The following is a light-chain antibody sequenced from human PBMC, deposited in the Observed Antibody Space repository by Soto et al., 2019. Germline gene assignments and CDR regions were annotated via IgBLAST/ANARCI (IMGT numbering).Light chain of an antibody. V-gene: IGLV2-8*01. CDR3: SSYAGSINVV. CDR1: SSDVGGYNY. Sequence: QSALTQPPSASGSPGQSVTISCTGTSSDVGGYNYVSWYQQHPGKAPKLMIYEVSKRPSGVPDRFSGSKSGNTASLTVSGLQAEDEADYYCSSYAGSINVVFGGGTKLTFL. CDR2: EVS. J-gene: IGLJ2*01.